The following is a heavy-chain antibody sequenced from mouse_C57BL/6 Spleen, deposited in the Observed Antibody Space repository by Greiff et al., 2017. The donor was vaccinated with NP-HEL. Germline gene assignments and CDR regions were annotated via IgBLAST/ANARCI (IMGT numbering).Heavy chain of an antibody. D-gene: IGHD2-4*01. Sequence: VQLQQSGAELVRPGASVTLSCKASGYTFTDYEMHWVKQTPVHGLEWIGAIDPETGGSAYNQKFKGKAILTADKSSSTAYMELRSRTYEDSAVYYCTRGRLKTDYWGQGTTLTVSS. CDR3: TRGRLKTDY. CDR1: GYTFTDYE. V-gene: IGHV1-15*01. CDR2: IDPETGGS. J-gene: IGHJ2*01.